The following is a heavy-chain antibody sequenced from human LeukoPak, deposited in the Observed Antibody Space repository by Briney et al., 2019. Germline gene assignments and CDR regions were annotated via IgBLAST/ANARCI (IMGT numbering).Heavy chain of an antibody. J-gene: IGHJ5*02. CDR2: IRTQGNSYAT. D-gene: IGHD5-12*01. Sequence: PGGSLTLSCAASGFTFSGSAMHWVRQASGKGLEWVGRIRTQGNSYATAYAASVKRRLTIPRDDSTNTPYLQMNSLKPEDTAVYYCCRGARDAAYETWFDPWGRGTLVTVSS. CDR3: CRGARDAAYETWFDP. V-gene: IGHV3-73*01. CDR1: GFTFSGSA.